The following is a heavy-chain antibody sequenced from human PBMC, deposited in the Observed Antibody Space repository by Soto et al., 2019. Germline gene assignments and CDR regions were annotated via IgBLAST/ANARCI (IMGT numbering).Heavy chain of an antibody. D-gene: IGHD6-19*01. J-gene: IGHJ4*02. CDR2: VSHDGRNT. V-gene: IGHV3-30*18. CDR3: AKGGRQWLVTSDFNY. Sequence: GGSLRLSCAGSGFTFSSYAMHWVRQAPGKGLEWVAVVSHDGRNTHYADSVKGRFTISRDSSKNTVSLEMTSLRAEDTAVYYCAKGGRQWLVTSDFNYWGQGALVTVSS. CDR1: GFTFSSYA.